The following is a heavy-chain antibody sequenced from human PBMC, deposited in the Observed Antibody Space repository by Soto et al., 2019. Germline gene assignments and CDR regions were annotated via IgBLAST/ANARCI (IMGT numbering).Heavy chain of an antibody. V-gene: IGHV4-30-4*01. CDR2: IYYSGST. CDR1: GGSISSGDYY. J-gene: IGHJ6*02. CDR3: AGEGGAYGSGRCMDV. D-gene: IGHD3-10*01. Sequence: QVQLQESGPGLVKPSQTLSLTCTVSGGSISSGDYYWSWIRQPPGKGLEWIGYIYYSGSTYYNPSLKSRVTISVDTSKTQFSLKLSSVPAADTAVYYCAGEGGAYGSGRCMDVWGQGTTVTVSS.